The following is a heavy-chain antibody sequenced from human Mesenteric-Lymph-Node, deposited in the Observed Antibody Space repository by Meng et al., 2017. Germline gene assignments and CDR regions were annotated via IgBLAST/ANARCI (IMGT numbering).Heavy chain of an antibody. CDR3: ARGGDFWSGPRAWFELGMDV. D-gene: IGHD3-3*01. J-gene: IGHJ6*02. V-gene: IGHV3-30*01. Sequence: GESLKISCAASGFTFSSYAMHWVRQAPGKGLEWVAVISYDGSNKYYADSVKGRFIISRDKAKNSLYLQMNSLRPEDTALYFCARGGDFWSGPRAWFELGMDVWGQGTTVTVSS. CDR1: GFTFSSYA. CDR2: ISYDGSNK.